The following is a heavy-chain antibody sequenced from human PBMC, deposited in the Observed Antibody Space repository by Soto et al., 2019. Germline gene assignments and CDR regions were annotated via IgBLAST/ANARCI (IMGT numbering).Heavy chain of an antibody. CDR1: GYTFTSYA. CDR3: AKHGKEAYYYYSVMAF. CDR2: INAGNGNT. V-gene: IGHV1-3*01. J-gene: IGHJ6*04. Sequence: ASVKVSCKASGYTFTSYAMHWVRQAPGQRLEWMGWINAGNGNTKYSQKFQGRVTITRDTSASTAYMELSSLRSEDTAVYYCAKHGKEAYYYYSVMAFGGKGPTVPVSP. D-gene: IGHD1-1*01.